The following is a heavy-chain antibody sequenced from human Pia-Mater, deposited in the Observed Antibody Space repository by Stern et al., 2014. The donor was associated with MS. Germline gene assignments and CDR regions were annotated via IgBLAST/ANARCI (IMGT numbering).Heavy chain of an antibody. CDR1: GFTFSSYS. V-gene: IGHV3-21*01. J-gene: IGHJ4*02. CDR2: ISSSSSYI. CDR3: ARDSSSWYGVDY. D-gene: IGHD6-13*01. Sequence: EVQLVESGGGLVQPGGSLRLSCAASGFTFSSYSMNWVRQAPGKGLEWVSSISSSSSYIYYADSVKGRFTISRDNAKNSLYLQMNSLRAEDTAVYYCARDSSSWYGVDYWGQGTLVTVSS.